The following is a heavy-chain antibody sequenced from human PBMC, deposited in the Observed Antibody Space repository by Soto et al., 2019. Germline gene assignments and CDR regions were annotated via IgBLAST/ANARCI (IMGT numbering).Heavy chain of an antibody. V-gene: IGHV1-2*06. CDR1: GYTFTGYY. CDR2: INPNFGTA. Sequence: ASVTVSCQASGYTFTGYYMHLVRQAPGQGLEWMGRINPNFGTANYAQKSQGRVTITTDESTSTAYMELSSLRSEDTAVYYCARDLGYYYYYGMDVWGQGTTVTVSS. J-gene: IGHJ6*02. CDR3: ARDLGYYYYYGMDV.